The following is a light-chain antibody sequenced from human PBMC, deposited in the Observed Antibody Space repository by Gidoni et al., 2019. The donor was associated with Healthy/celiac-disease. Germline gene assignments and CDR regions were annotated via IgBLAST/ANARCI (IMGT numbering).Light chain of an antibody. Sequence: EIVLTLSPGTLSLSPGERATLSCWASQSVSSSYLAWYQQKPGQAPRLLLYGASSRATGIPDRFSGSGSGTDFTLTISRLEPEDFAVYYCQQYGSSPGYTFGQGTKLEIK. J-gene: IGKJ2*01. CDR1: QSVSSSY. V-gene: IGKV3-20*01. CDR3: QQYGSSPGYT. CDR2: GAS.